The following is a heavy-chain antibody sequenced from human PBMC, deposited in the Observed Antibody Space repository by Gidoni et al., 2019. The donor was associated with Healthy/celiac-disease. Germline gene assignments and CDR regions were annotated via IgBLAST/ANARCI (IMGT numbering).Heavy chain of an antibody. D-gene: IGHD6-19*01. CDR3: AREGLYSSGWFSVRLFDY. CDR2: INPNSGGK. CDR1: GSTFTAYS. J-gene: IGHJ4*02. Sequence: QGQLVQSGAEVKKLGASVKVSCKASGSTFTAYSMHWVRQDPGQGLEWMGWINPNSGGKNYAQKFQGRVTMTRDTSISTTYMELSRLRSDDTAVYYCAREGLYSSGWFSVRLFDYWGQGTLVTVSS. V-gene: IGHV1-2*02.